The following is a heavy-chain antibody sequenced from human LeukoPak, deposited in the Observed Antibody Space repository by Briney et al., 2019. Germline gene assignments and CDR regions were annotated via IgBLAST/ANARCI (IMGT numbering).Heavy chain of an antibody. J-gene: IGHJ4*02. CDR3: ARQTGSGLFTLP. Sequence: SETLSLTCTVSGYSISSGYYWGWIRQPPGKGLEWIGSIYYSGNTYYNASVKSRVTISIDSSKNQFSLMLSSVTAADTAVYYCARQTGSGLFTLPGGQGTLVTVSS. CDR1: GYSISSGYY. V-gene: IGHV4-38-2*02. D-gene: IGHD3/OR15-3a*01. CDR2: IYYSGNT.